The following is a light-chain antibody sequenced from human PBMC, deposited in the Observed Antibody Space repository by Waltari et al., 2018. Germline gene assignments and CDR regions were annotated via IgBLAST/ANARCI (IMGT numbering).Light chain of an antibody. Sequence: DIQMTQFPSTLSASVGDRVTITCRASQSISWWLAWYQQKPGKAPKVLIYDASTLERGVPSRFSGSGSETEFTLAISSLQPDDFATYYCQQYSGYSGPFGGGTKVEIK. CDR3: QQYSGYSGP. CDR1: QSISWW. J-gene: IGKJ4*01. CDR2: DAS. V-gene: IGKV1-5*01.